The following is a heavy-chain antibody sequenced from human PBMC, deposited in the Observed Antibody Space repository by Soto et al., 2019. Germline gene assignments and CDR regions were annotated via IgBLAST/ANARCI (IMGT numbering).Heavy chain of an antibody. CDR3: TLAAAGSEAFDI. J-gene: IGHJ3*02. CDR1: GYTFTSYH. V-gene: IGHV1-46*01. CDR2: INPSGGST. D-gene: IGHD6-13*01. Sequence: GASVKVSCKASGYTFTSYHMHWVRQAPGQGLEWMGIINPSGGSTSYAQKFQGRVTMTRDTSTSTVYMELSSLRSEDTAVYYCTLAAAGSEAFDIWGQGTMVTVSS.